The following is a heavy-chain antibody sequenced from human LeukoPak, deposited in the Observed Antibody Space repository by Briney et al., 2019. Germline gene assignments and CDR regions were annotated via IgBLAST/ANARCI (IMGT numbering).Heavy chain of an antibody. CDR3: ALNPGYYDSSGYCFDY. CDR2: IIPILGIA. J-gene: IGHJ4*02. D-gene: IGHD3-22*01. V-gene: IGHV1-69*04. Sequence: PRASVKVSCKASGGTFSSYAISWVRQAPGQGLEWMGRIIPILGIANYAQKFQGRVTITADKSTSTAYMELSSLRSEDTAVYYCALNPGYYDSSGYCFDYWGQGTLVTVSS. CDR1: GGTFSSYA.